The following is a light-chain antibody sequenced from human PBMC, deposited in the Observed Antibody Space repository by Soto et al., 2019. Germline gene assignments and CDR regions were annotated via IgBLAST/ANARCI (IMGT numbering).Light chain of an antibody. V-gene: IGKV3-20*01. Sequence: EIVLTQSPGTLSLSPGERATLSCRASQSVSSNNLAWYQQRPGQAPRVVIYGASTRATGLPERFSGSGSGTDFTLTISRLEPEDFAVYYCQQYGRSPFTFGPGTKVAIK. CDR3: QQYGRSPFT. CDR2: GAS. J-gene: IGKJ3*01. CDR1: QSVSSNN.